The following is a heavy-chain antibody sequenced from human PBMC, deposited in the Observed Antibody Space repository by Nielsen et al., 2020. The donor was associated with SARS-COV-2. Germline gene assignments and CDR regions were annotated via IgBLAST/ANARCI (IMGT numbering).Heavy chain of an antibody. CDR2: VSSNGDDT. V-gene: IGHV3-64*01. Sequence: GGSLRLSCKVSGFSFSSYTMTWVRQAPGKGLESVSAVSSNGDDTYYANSVKGRFTISRDNSKNTLYLQMGSVRAEDMAVYYCAREDSDMARGGLIDYWGQGTLVTVSS. D-gene: IGHD5-18*01. CDR3: AREDSDMARGGLIDY. CDR1: GFSFSSYT. J-gene: IGHJ4*02.